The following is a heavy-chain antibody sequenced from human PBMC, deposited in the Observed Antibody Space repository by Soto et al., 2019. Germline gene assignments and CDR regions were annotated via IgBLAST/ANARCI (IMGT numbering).Heavy chain of an antibody. J-gene: IGHJ5*02. CDR3: AKCLSGSGYFDP. CDR2: ISGTGATT. V-gene: IGHV3-23*01. D-gene: IGHD3-10*01. Sequence: EVQMLEAGGGLVQPGESLRLSCAGSGFTFSSYAMSWVRQAPGKGLEWVSEISGTGATTFYTDSLKGRFTISRDNSKNMLYLQMNNLRVEDTAMYYCAKCLSGSGYFDPWGQGTLVTVAS. CDR1: GFTFSSYA.